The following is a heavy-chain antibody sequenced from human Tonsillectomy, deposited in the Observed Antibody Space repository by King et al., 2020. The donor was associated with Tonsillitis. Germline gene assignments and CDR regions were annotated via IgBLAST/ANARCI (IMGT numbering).Heavy chain of an antibody. D-gene: IGHD4-17*01. Sequence: VQLVESGGGVVQSGGSLRLSCAASGFTFSSYGIHWVRQAPGKGLEWVAYISYDGGNKYYADAVKGRFTISRDISKNTVYLQMSSLRIEDTAVYYCAKDRDSGDYEPLAHWGQGTLVTVS. CDR3: AKDRDSGDYEPLAH. J-gene: IGHJ4*02. CDR2: ISYDGGNK. V-gene: IGHV3-30*02. CDR1: GFTFSSYG.